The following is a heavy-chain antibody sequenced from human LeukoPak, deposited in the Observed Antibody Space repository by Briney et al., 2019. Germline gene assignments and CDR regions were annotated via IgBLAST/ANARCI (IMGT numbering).Heavy chain of an antibody. J-gene: IGHJ4*02. CDR1: GFTFSRHW. D-gene: IGHD3-10*01. Sequence: GGSLRLSCAAAGFTFSRHWMSWVRQAPGKGLEWVANIKEDGSEKYYVDSVKGRFTISRDNAKNSLYLQMNGLRAEDTAVYYCARELIGVITDFDYWGQGILVTVSS. V-gene: IGHV3-7*03. CDR3: ARELIGVITDFDY. CDR2: IKEDGSEK.